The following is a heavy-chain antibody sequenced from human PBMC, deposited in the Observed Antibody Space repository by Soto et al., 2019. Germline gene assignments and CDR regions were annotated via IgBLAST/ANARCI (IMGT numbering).Heavy chain of an antibody. J-gene: IGHJ6*03. D-gene: IGHD2-21*02. CDR3: ARDVRAPLVATAMPYYMDV. CDR1: GFTFGSYS. V-gene: IGHV3-48*01. CDR2: ILSSSGVI. Sequence: EVQLVESGGGVVQPGGSLRLSCAASGFTFGSYSMNWVRQAPGKGLEWVSFILSSSGVIYYADSVKGRFTISRDNAKNSLYLQLNSLRAEDTAVYYCARDVRAPLVATAMPYYMDVGGKGTTVTVSS.